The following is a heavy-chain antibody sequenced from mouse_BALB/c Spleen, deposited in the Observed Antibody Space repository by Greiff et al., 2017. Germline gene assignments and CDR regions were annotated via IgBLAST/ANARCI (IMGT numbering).Heavy chain of an antibody. CDR2: ISNLAYSI. CDR1: GFTFSDYG. D-gene: IGHD1-2*01. J-gene: IGHJ3*01. Sequence: EVKLVESGGGLVQPGGSRKLSCAASGFTFSDYGMAWVRQAPGKGPEWVAFISNLAYSIYYADTVTGRFTISRENAKNTLYLEMSSLRSEDTAMYYCARGTTATGFAYWGQGTLVTVSA. V-gene: IGHV5-15*02. CDR3: ARGTTATGFAY.